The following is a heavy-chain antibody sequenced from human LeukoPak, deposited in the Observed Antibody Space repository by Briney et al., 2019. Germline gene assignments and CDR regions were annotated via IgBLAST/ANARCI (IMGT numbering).Heavy chain of an antibody. Sequence: GGSLRLSCAASGFTFSSYWMHWVRQAPGKGPVWVSRIASDGSSTRYADSVKGRFTISRDNAKNTLYLQMNSLRAEDTAVYCCARDSVAGLDYWGQGTLVTVSS. D-gene: IGHD6-19*01. CDR1: GFTFSSYW. J-gene: IGHJ4*02. CDR3: ARDSVAGLDY. CDR2: IASDGSST. V-gene: IGHV3-74*01.